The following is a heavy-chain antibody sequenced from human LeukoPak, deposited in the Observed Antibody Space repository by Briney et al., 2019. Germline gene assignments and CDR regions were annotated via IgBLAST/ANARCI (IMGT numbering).Heavy chain of an antibody. J-gene: IGHJ4*02. D-gene: IGHD3-10*01. CDR1: GGSLSGYY. Sequence: PSETLSLTCAVYGGSLSGYYWSWIRQPPGKGLEWIGEINHSGSTNYNPSLKSRVTISVDKSKNQFSLKLSSVTAADTAVYYCARVALGYYGSGSYYNPFDYWGQGTLVTVSS. CDR3: ARVALGYYGSGSYYNPFDY. V-gene: IGHV4-34*01. CDR2: INHSGST.